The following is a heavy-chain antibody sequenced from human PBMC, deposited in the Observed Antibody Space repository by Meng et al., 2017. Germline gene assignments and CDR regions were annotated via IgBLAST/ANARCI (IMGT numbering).Heavy chain of an antibody. V-gene: IGHV1-3*01. CDR2: INAGNGNT. J-gene: IGHJ4*02. CDR3: ARDLGAGVVTAINY. D-gene: IGHD2-21*02. CDR1: GYTFTSYA. Sequence: QVQLVQSGAEVEKPGAPVKVSCKASGYTFTSYAMHWVRQAPGQRLEWMGWINAGNGNTKYSQKFQGRVTITRDTSASTAYMELSSLRSEDTAVYYCARDLGAGVVTAINYWGQGTLVTVSS.